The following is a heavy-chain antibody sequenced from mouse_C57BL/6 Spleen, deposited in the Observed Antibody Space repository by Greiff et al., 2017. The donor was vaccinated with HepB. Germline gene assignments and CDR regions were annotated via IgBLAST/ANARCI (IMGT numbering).Heavy chain of an antibody. J-gene: IGHJ1*03. D-gene: IGHD1-1*01. CDR3: AIITTVVATRYFDV. CDR2: ISSGSSTI. CDR1: GFTFSDYG. V-gene: IGHV5-17*01. Sequence: EVQVVESGGGLVKPGGSLKLSCAASGFTFSDYGMHWVREAPEKGLEWVAYISSGSSTIYYADTVKGRFTISRDNAKNTLFLQMTSLRSEDTAMYYCAIITTVVATRYFDVWGTGTTVTVSS.